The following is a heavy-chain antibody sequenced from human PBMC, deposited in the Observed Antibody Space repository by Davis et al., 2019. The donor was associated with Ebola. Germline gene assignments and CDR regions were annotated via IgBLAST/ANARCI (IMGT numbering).Heavy chain of an antibody. CDR2: IYTSGST. J-gene: IGHJ5*02. CDR3: ARGSGVVYWFDP. D-gene: IGHD3-3*01. CDR1: GDSISSGNYY. Sequence: PSETLSLTCTVSGDSISSGNYYWSWMRQPAGKGLEWIGHIYTSGSTNYNPSLKSRVTISLDKSKSQFSLEMTSVTVADTARYYCARGSGVVYWFDPWGQGTLVTVSS. V-gene: IGHV4-61*09.